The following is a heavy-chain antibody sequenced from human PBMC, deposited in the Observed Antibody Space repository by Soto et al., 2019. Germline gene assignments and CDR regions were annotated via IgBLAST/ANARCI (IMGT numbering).Heavy chain of an antibody. CDR3: ARDSSAYYYLFDY. D-gene: IGHD3-22*01. V-gene: IGHV4-4*07. J-gene: IGHJ4*02. CDR1: GGSNSSFY. CDR2: IYISGST. Sequence: PSETLSLTCTVSGGSNSSFYWSWIRQPAGKELEWIGRIYISGSTNYNPSLKSRVTMSMGTSKNQLSLKLTSVTAADTAVYYCARDSSAYYYLFDYWGQGTLVTVSS.